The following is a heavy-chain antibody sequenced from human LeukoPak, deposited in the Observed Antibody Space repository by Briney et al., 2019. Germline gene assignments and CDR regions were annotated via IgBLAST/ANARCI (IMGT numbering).Heavy chain of an antibody. CDR3: AKWDTAMGHFDY. D-gene: IGHD5-18*01. J-gene: IGHJ4*02. CDR2: ISGSGGST. Sequence: GGSLRLSCAASGYTFSSYAMSWVRQAPGKGLEWVSAISGSGGSTYYADSVKGRFTISRDNSKNTLYLQMNSLRAEDTAVYYCAKWDTAMGHFDYWGQGTLVTVSS. V-gene: IGHV3-23*01. CDR1: GYTFSSYA.